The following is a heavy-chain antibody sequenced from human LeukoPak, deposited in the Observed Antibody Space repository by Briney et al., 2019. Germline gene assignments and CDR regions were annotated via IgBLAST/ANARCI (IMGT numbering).Heavy chain of an antibody. V-gene: IGHV3-9*01. Sequence: GGSLRLSCAASGFTFDDYAMHWVRQAPGKGLEWVSGISWNSGSIGYADSVKGRFTISRDNAKNSLYLQMNSLRAEDTALYYCAKDMNYYDSSGYCFDYWGQGTLVTVSS. CDR2: ISWNSGSI. D-gene: IGHD3-22*01. J-gene: IGHJ4*02. CDR1: GFTFDDYA. CDR3: AKDMNYYDSSGYCFDY.